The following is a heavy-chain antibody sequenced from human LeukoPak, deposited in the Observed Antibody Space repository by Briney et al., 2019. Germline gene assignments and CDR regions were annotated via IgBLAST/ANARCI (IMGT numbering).Heavy chain of an antibody. J-gene: IGHJ5*02. V-gene: IGHV6-1*01. D-gene: IGHD2-2*01. CDR3: ARRLTQYDCFDP. Sequence: SQTLSLTCAISGDSVSSNGATWNWIRQSPSRGLEWLGRTYYRSTWYNDYAVSVRGRITVNPDTSKNQYSLHLNSVTPEDTAVYYCARRLTQYDCFDPWGQGILVTVSS. CDR2: TYYRSTWYN. CDR1: GDSVSSNGAT.